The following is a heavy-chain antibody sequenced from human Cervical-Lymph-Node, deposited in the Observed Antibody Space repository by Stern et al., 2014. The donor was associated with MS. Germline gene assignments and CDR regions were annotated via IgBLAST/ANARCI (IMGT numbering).Heavy chain of an antibody. Sequence: VQLVESGSELKKPGASVQVSCKASGYTFTSYAINWVRQAPGPGLQWMGWSNTQTGNPTYAQDFTGHFVFSLDTSVNKAYLQISSLKPEDTAVYYCARAYSSGYYYFDSWGQGTLVTVSS. CDR2: SNTQTGNP. D-gene: IGHD6-19*01. CDR1: GYTFTSYA. V-gene: IGHV7-4-1*02. CDR3: ARAYSSGYYYFDS. J-gene: IGHJ4*02.